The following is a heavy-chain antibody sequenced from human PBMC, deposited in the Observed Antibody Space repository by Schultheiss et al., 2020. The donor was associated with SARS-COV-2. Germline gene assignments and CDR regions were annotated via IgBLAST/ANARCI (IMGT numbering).Heavy chain of an antibody. CDR1: GFTVGSNY. J-gene: IGHJ4*02. D-gene: IGHD6-13*01. V-gene: IGHV3-66*02. CDR2: IFGGGNT. CDR3: ARDAAAAGYFDY. Sequence: GGSLRLSCAASGFTVGSNYMNWVRQAPGKGLEWISVIFGGGNTYYADSVKGRFIISRDNSKNTLYLQMNSLRAEDTAVYYCARDAAAAGYFDYWGQGTLVTVSS.